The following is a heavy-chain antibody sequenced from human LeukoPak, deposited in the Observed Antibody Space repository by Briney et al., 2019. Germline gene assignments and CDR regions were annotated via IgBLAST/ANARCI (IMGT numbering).Heavy chain of an antibody. D-gene: IGHD1-26*01. CDR3: AKPLIVGATFSAFDI. Sequence: PGGSLRLSCAASGFTFSSYGMHWVRQAPGKGLEWVAVISYDGSNKYYADSVKGRFTISRDNSKNTLYLQMNSLRAEDTAVYYCAKPLIVGATFSAFDIWGQGTMVTVSS. V-gene: IGHV3-30*18. CDR1: GFTFSSYG. J-gene: IGHJ3*02. CDR2: ISYDGSNK.